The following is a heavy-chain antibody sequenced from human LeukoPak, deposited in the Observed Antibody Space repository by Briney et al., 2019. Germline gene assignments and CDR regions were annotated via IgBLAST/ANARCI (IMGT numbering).Heavy chain of an antibody. J-gene: IGHJ4*02. V-gene: IGHV3-66*04. CDR1: GFTVSSNY. CDR2: IYSGGST. D-gene: IGHD3-16*02. CDR3: ARLRVWGSYRFDY. Sequence: VQPGASLRLSCAASGFTVSSNYFSWVRQAPGKGLERVSVIYSGGSTYYADSVKGRFTISRDNSKNTLYLQMNSLRAEDTAVYYCARLRVWGSYRFDYWGQGTLVTVSS.